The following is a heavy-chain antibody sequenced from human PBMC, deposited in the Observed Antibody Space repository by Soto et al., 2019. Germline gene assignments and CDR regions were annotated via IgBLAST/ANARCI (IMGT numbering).Heavy chain of an antibody. J-gene: IGHJ4*02. CDR3: ARVRDGDYGDRSMDY. Sequence: PGGSLRLSCAASGFTFSSYSMNWVRQAPGKGLEWVSYISSSSSTIYYADSVKGRFTISRDNAKNSLYLQMNSLRDEDTAVYYCARVRDGDYGDRSMDYWGQGTLVTVSS. V-gene: IGHV3-48*02. D-gene: IGHD4-17*01. CDR1: GFTFSSYS. CDR2: ISSSSSTI.